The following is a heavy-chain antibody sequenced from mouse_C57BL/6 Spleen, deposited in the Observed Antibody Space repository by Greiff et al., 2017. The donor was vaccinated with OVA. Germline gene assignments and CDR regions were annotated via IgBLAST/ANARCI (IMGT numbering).Heavy chain of an antibody. CDR2: IWGDGST. Sequence: VHLVESGPGLVAPSQSLSITCTVSGFSLTSYGVSWVRQPPGKGLEWLGVIWGDGSTNYHSALISRQSSSKDNSKSQVFLKLNSLQTDDTATYYGAKQGSTMVTTNYAMDYWGQGTSVTVSS. V-gene: IGHV2-3*01. CDR3: AKQGSTMVTTNYAMDY. D-gene: IGHD2-1*01. CDR1: GFSLTSYG. J-gene: IGHJ4*01.